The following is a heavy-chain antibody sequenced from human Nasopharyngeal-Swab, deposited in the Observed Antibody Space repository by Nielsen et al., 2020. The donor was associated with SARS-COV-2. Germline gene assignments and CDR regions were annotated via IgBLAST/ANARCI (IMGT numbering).Heavy chain of an antibody. J-gene: IGHJ4*02. CDR3: ARSRYYDYVWGSYRTSSAAYYFDY. D-gene: IGHD3-16*02. V-gene: IGHV4-61*01. CDR2: IYYSGST. CDR1: GGSVSSGSYY. Sequence: SETLSLTCTVSGGSVSSGSYYWSWIRQPPGKGLEWIGYIYYSGSTNYNPSLKSRVTISVDTSKNQFSLKLSSVTAADTAVYYCARSRYYDYVWGSYRTSSAAYYFDYWGQGTLVTVSS.